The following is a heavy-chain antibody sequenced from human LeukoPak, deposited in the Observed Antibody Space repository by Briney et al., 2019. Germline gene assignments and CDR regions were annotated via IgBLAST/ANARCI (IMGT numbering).Heavy chain of an antibody. V-gene: IGHV1-69*01. CDR1: GGTFSSYA. CDR3: ARGYGNYYYYYYMDV. J-gene: IGHJ6*03. CDR2: IIPIFGTA. D-gene: IGHD1-14*01. Sequence: SAKVSCKASGGTFSSYAISWVRQAPGQGLEWMGGIIPIFGTANYAQKFQGRVTITADESTSTTYMELSSLRSEDTAVYYCARGYGNYYYYYYMDVWGKGTTVTVSS.